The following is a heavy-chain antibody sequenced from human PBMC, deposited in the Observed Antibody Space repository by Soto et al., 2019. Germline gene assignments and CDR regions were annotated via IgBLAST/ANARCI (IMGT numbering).Heavy chain of an antibody. V-gene: IGHV4-59*08. CDR1: GDSVTSHY. J-gene: IGHJ4*02. Sequence: SETLSLTCSFSGDSVTSHYLTWIRQSPEKGLEWIGYIYYSGSTNYNPSLKSRVTISVDTSKNQFSLKLSSVTAADTAVYYCAGILPAATFDYWGKGTLVTVSS. D-gene: IGHD2-2*01. CDR2: IYYSGST. CDR3: AGILPAATFDY.